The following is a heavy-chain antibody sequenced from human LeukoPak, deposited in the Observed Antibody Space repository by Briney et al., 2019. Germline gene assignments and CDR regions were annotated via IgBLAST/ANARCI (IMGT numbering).Heavy chain of an antibody. CDR2: ISGYNGKT. D-gene: IGHD1-26*01. CDR1: GYSFATYA. CDR3: ARVGATYGDPLEYDY. Sequence: ASVKVSCKASGYSFATYAITWVRQATGLGLDWMGWISGYNGKTNYAPKLQGRLTMTTDTSTSTAYMELRSLRSDDTAMYYCARVGATYGDPLEYDYWGQGTLVTVSS. V-gene: IGHV1-18*01. J-gene: IGHJ4*02.